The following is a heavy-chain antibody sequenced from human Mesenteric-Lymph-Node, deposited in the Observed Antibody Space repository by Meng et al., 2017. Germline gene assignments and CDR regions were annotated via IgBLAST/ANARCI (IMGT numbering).Heavy chain of an antibody. D-gene: IGHD2-15*01. CDR2: ISSSSRYR. CDR3: ARAQGYCSDTSCQDEMLYFDY. CDR1: GFTFSSYS. J-gene: IGHJ4*02. V-gene: IGHV3-21*01. Sequence: GESLKISCEASGFTFSSYSMKWVRQAPGKGLEWVSSISSSSRYRYYADSMKGRFTISRDNAKNSLYLQLNSLRAEDTAVYYCARAQGYCSDTSCQDEMLYFDYWGQGTLVTVSS.